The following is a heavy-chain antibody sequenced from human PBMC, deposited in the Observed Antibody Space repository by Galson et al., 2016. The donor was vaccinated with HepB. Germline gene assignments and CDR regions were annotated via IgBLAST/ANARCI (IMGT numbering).Heavy chain of an antibody. V-gene: IGHV3-74*01. CDR3: ANLRFLEWFDDY. J-gene: IGHJ4*02. D-gene: IGHD3-3*01. CDR2: ISTDGTNS. CDR1: GFTFNNAW. Sequence: SLRLSCAATGFTFNNAWMSWIRQAPGKGLVWVSRISTDGTNSAYADSVKGRFTISRDNAKNTLYLRMNSLRAEDTAVYYCANLRFLEWFDDYWGQGTLVTVSS.